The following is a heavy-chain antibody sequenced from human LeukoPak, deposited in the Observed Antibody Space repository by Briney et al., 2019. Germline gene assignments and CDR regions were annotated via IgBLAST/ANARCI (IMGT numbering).Heavy chain of an antibody. CDR1: GFTFSSYA. V-gene: IGHV3-23*01. CDR2: ISGSGGST. CDR3: AKDPKRAYYYDSSGYS. J-gene: IGHJ4*02. Sequence: GGSLRLSCAASGFTFSSYAMSWVRQAPEKGLEWVSAISGSGGSTYYADSVKGRFTISRDNSKNTLYLQMNSLRAEDTAVYYCAKDPKRAYYYDSSGYSWGQGTLVTVSS. D-gene: IGHD3-22*01.